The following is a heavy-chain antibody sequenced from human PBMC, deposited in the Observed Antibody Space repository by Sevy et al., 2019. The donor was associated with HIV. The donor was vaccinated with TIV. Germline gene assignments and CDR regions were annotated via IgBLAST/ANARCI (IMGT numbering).Heavy chain of an antibody. CDR3: AKEYYYDSSGSVGAFDI. CDR1: GFTFSSYA. J-gene: IGHJ3*02. CDR2: ISGSGGST. Sequence: GGSLRLSCAASGFTFSSYAMSWVRQAPGKGLEWVSAISGSGGSTYYADSVKGRFTISRDNSKNTLYLQMNSLRAEDTAVYYCAKEYYYDSSGSVGAFDIWGQGTMVTVS. V-gene: IGHV3-23*01. D-gene: IGHD3-22*01.